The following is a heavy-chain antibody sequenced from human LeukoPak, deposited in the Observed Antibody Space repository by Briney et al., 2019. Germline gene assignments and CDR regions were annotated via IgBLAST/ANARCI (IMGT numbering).Heavy chain of an antibody. CDR3: AKGSGYYTGFDY. CDR1: GFTFSTYV. D-gene: IGHD1-26*01. V-gene: IGHV3-23*01. CDR2: ISGSGDNT. Sequence: GGSLRLSCAASGFTFSTYVMSWVRQAPGKGLEWVSGISGSGDNTYYAASVKGRFTISRDNSKNTLYLQMNSLRAEDTAVYYCAKGSGYYTGFDYWGQGTLVSVSS. J-gene: IGHJ4*02.